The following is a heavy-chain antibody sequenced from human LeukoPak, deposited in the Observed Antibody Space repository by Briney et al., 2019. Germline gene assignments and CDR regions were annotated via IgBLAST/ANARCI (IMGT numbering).Heavy chain of an antibody. J-gene: IGHJ4*02. CDR2: IYHSGST. CDR3: AREKFNYDLLHYFDY. CDR1: GGSISSSSYY. Sequence: SETLSLTCTVSGGSISSSSYYWGWIRQPPGKGLEWIGSIYHSGSTYYNPSLKSRVTISVDTSKNQFSLKLSSVTAADTAVYYCAREKFNYDLLHYFDYWGQGTLVTVSS. V-gene: IGHV4-39*07. D-gene: IGHD3-16*01.